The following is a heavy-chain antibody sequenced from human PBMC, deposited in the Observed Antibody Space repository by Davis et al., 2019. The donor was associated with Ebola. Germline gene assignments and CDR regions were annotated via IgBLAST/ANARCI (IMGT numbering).Heavy chain of an antibody. CDR3: TSDITIFGVAADY. V-gene: IGHV3-73*01. D-gene: IGHD3-3*01. CDR1: GFTFSGSA. CDR2: IRSKANSYAT. Sequence: PGGSLRLSCAASGFTFSGSAMHWVRQASGKGLEWVGRIRSKANSYATAYAASVKGRFTISRDDSKNTAYLQMNSLKTEDTAVYYCTSDITIFGVAADYWGRGTLVTVSS. J-gene: IGHJ4*02.